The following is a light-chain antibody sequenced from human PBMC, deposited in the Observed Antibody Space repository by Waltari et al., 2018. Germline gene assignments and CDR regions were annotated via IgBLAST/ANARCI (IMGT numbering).Light chain of an antibody. J-gene: IGLJ3*02. CDR1: SGRIASKF. CDR2: EDS. Sequence: NFVLTQPHSVSESPGKTVTISCTRRSGRIASKFFQWYQQRPGSAPTPVIYEDSHRPSGVPDRFSGSFDSSSNSAYLTISGLKTEDEADYFCQSYDSSTNWVFGGGTKLTVL. CDR3: QSYDSSTNWV. V-gene: IGLV6-57*04.